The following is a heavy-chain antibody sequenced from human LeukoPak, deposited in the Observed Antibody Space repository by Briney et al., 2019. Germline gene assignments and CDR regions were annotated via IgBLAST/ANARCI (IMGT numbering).Heavy chain of an antibody. D-gene: IGHD3-10*01. CDR1: GFTFSSYA. CDR2: VSDSGGDT. V-gene: IGHV3-23*01. J-gene: IGHJ3*02. CDR3: ARDQWDRGVITDAFDI. Sequence: PGGSLRLSCEASGFTFSSYAMSWVRQAPGKGLEWVSAVSDSGGDTYYADSVKGRFTISRDNTKNSLYLQMNSLRAEDTAVYYCARDQWDRGVITDAFDIWGQGTMVTVSS.